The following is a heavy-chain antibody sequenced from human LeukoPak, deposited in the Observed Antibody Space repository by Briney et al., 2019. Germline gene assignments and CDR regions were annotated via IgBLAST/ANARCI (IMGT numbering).Heavy chain of an antibody. J-gene: IGHJ6*02. V-gene: IGHV3-9*01. CDR2: ISWNSGSI. CDR1: GFTFDDYA. D-gene: IGHD4-17*01. Sequence: QPGRSLRLSCAASGFTFDDYAMHWVRQAPGKGLEWVSGISWNSGSIGYADSVKGRFTISRDNAKNSLYLQMNSLRAEDTALYYCAKDGSPGDSYYYYYYGMDVWGQGTTVTVSS. CDR3: AKDGSPGDSYYYYYYGMDV.